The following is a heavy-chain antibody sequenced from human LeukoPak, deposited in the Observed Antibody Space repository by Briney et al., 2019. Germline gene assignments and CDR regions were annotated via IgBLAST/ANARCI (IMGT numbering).Heavy chain of an antibody. CDR3: AAGGIGRTYYSSGWPLNFDY. V-gene: IGHV4-34*01. CDR1: GGSFSGYY. CDR2: INHSGST. D-gene: IGHD6-19*01. J-gene: IGHJ4*02. Sequence: SETLSLTCAVYGGSFSGYYWSWIRQPPGKGLEWIGEINHSGSTNYNPSLKSRVTISVDTSKNQFSLKLSSVTAADTAVYYCAAGGIGRTYYSSGWPLNFDYWGQGTLVTVSS.